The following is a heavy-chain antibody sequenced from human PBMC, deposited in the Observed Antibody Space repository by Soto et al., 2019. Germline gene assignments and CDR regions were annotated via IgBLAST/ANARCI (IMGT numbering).Heavy chain of an antibody. Sequence: QVQLAESGGGVVQPGGSLRLSFAASRFTLNNYGIHWVRQAPGKGLEWVTMISHDGSATYYADSVKGRFTISRDNSKDTVYLQMNSLRADDTAMYYCAKDLYSSGWYNYFDPWGQGTLVTVSS. V-gene: IGHV3-30*18. J-gene: IGHJ5*02. CDR2: ISHDGSAT. D-gene: IGHD6-19*01. CDR1: RFTLNNYG. CDR3: AKDLYSSGWYNYFDP.